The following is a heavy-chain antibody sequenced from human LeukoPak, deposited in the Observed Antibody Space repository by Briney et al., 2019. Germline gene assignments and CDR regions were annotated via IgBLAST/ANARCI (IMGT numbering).Heavy chain of an antibody. V-gene: IGHV3-23*01. D-gene: IGHD3/OR15-3a*01. Sequence: PGGSLRLSCVASGFTFSTYGMSWVRQAPGKGLEWVSAISGSGGSTYYADSVKGRFTISRDNSKNTLYLQMNSLRAEDTAFYYCARDSGFSGTQRGEYWGQGTLVTVSS. CDR2: ISGSGGST. CDR3: ARDSGFSGTQRGEY. J-gene: IGHJ4*02. CDR1: GFTFSTYG.